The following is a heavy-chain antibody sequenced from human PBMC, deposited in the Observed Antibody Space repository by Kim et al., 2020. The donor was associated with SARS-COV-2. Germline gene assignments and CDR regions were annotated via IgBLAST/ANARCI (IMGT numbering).Heavy chain of an antibody. CDR1: GFTFSSYS. D-gene: IGHD5-18*01. J-gene: IGHJ4*02. CDR3: ASKGGDTAMHDY. V-gene: IGHV3-21*01. Sequence: GGSLRLSCAASGFTFSSYSMNWVRQAPGKGLEWVSSISSSSSYIYYADSVKGRFTISRDNAKNSLYLQMNSLRAEDTAVYYCASKGGDTAMHDYWGQGTLVTVSS. CDR2: ISSSSSYI.